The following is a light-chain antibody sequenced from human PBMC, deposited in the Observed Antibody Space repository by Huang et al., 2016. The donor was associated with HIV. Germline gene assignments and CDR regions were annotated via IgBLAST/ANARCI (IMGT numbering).Light chain of an antibody. CDR1: QSVSTY. CDR3: QQRSNWPPLT. V-gene: IGKV3-11*01. CDR2: DAS. Sequence: EIVLTQSPATLSLSPGDGATPSCRASQSVSTYLAWYQQKPGQAPRLLIYDASNRATGIPARFSGSGSGTDFTLTISSLEPDDFALYYCQQRSNWPPLTFGGGTKVEIK. J-gene: IGKJ4*01.